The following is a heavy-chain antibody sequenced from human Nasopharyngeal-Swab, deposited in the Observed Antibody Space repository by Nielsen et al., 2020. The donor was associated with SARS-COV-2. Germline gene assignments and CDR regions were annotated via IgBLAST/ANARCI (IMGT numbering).Heavy chain of an antibody. V-gene: IGHV3-30*03. Sequence: GESLKISCAASGFTFSSYGMHWVRQAPGKGLEWVAVISYDGSNKYYADSMKGRFTISRDNSKNTLYLQMNSLRAEDTAVYYCARVGGAIDYWGQGTLVTVSS. D-gene: IGHD4/OR15-4a*01. CDR3: ARVGGAIDY. CDR1: GFTFSSYG. CDR2: ISYDGSNK. J-gene: IGHJ4*02.